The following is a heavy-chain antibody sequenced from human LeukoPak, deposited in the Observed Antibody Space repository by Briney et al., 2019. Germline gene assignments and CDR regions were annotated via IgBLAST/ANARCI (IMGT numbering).Heavy chain of an antibody. CDR3: AKDQSGYFIYDY. D-gene: IGHD5-12*01. J-gene: IGHJ4*02. CDR1: GFTFSSYA. Sequence: GGSLRLSCAASGFTFSSYAMSWVRQAPGKGLEWVSAISCSGGSTYYADSVKGWFTISRDNSKNTLYLQMNSLRAEDTAVYYCAKDQSGYFIYDYWGQGTLVTVSS. V-gene: IGHV3-23*01. CDR2: ISCSGGST.